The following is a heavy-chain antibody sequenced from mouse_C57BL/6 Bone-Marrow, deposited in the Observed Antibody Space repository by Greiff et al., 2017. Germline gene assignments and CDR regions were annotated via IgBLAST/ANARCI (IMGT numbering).Heavy chain of an antibody. J-gene: IGHJ3*01. V-gene: IGHV5-17*01. CDR1: GFTFSDYG. CDR2: ISSGSSTI. CDR3: ASSTTAY. Sequence: EVKLQESGGGLVKPGGSLKLSCAASGFTFSDYGMHWVRQAPEKGLEWVAYISSGSSTIYYADTVKGRFTISRDNAKNTLFLQMTSLRSEDTAMYYCASSTTAYWGQGTLVTVSA. D-gene: IGHD1-2*01.